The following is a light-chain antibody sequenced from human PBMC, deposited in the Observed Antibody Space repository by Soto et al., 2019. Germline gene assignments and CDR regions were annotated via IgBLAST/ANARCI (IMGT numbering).Light chain of an antibody. V-gene: IGLV2-14*03. J-gene: IGLJ2*01. CDR3: SSYTTSSTVV. Sequence: QSALTHPASVSGSPGQSITISCTGSSSDVGGYNYVSWYQQHHPGKAPKLMIYDVSNRPSGVSNRFSGSKSGNTASLTISGLQAEDEADYYCSSYTTSSTVVFGGGTKLTVL. CDR1: SSDVGGYNY. CDR2: DVS.